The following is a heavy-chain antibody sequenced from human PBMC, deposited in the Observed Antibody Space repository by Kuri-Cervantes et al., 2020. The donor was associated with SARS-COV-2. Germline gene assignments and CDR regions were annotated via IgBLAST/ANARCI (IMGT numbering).Heavy chain of an antibody. CDR2: TYYRSKWYN. Sequence: SQTLSLTCAISGDSVSRNSAAWNWIRQSPSRGLEWLGRTYYRSKWYNDYAVSVKSRIIINSDTSKNQFSLQLNSVTPEDTAVYYCARGRGLETHIDAFDIWGQGTLVTVSS. D-gene: IGHD6-19*01. CDR1: GDSVSRNSAA. V-gene: IGHV6-1*01. CDR3: ARGRGLETHIDAFDI. J-gene: IGHJ3*02.